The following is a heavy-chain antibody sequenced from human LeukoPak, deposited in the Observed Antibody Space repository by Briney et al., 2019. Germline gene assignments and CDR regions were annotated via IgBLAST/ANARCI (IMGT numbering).Heavy chain of an antibody. CDR2: IIPIFGTA. Sequence: ASVKVSCKASGGTFSSYAISWVRQAPGQGLEWMGGIIPIFGTANYAQKFQGRVTITADESTSTAYMELSSLTSEDTAVYYCARGTPSGWYGAVYWGQGTLVTVSS. CDR1: GGTFSSYA. D-gene: IGHD6-19*01. V-gene: IGHV1-69*13. CDR3: ARGTPSGWYGAVY. J-gene: IGHJ4*02.